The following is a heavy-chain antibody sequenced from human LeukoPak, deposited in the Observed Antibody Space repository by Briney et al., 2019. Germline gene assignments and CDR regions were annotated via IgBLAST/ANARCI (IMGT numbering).Heavy chain of an antibody. D-gene: IGHD2-2*01. CDR1: GFTFDDYA. V-gene: IGHV3-9*01. J-gene: IGHJ4*02. CDR2: ISWNSGSI. CDR3: AKQGCSSTSCYSESGYLDY. Sequence: GRSLRLSCAASGFTFDDYAMHWVRQAPGKGLEWVSGISWNSGSIGYADSVKGRFTISRDNAKNSLYLQMNSLRAEDTALYYCAKQGCSSTSCYSESGYLDYWGQGTLVTVSS.